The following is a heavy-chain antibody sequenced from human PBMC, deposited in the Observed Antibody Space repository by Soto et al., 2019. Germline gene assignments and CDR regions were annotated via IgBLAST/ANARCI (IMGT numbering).Heavy chain of an antibody. D-gene: IGHD2-15*01. CDR2: ISSTSTYT. CDR3: ARVGSPGYCSGGFCHPPRC. CDR1: GFTFSTST. Sequence: GGSLRLSCAASGFTFSTSTMNWVRQAPGQGLEWLSSISSTSTYTYYAASVRGRFTISRDNAKRSRYLQRNSLTAEDTAVYYCARVGSPGYCSGGFCHPPRCWGQGTLVTVSS. J-gene: IGHJ4*02. V-gene: IGHV3-21*01.